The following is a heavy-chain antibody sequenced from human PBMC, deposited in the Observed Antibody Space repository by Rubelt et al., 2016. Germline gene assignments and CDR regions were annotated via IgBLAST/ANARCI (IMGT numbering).Heavy chain of an antibody. CDR1: GGSFSGYY. CDR3: ARGLSRDGYNYHFDY. J-gene: IGHJ4*02. V-gene: IGHV4-34*01. Sequence: QLQLQESGPGLVKPSETLSLTCAVYGGSFSGYYWSWIRQPPGKGLEWIGEINHSGSTNYNPSLKSRVTISVDTSKNQFSLKLSSVTAADTAVYYCARGLSRDGYNYHFDYWGQGTLVTVSS. CDR2: INHSGST. D-gene: IGHD5-24*01.